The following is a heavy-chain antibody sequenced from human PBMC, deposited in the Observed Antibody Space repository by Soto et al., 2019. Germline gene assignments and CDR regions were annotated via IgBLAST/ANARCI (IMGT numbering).Heavy chain of an antibody. CDR1: GFSLSTSGMR. V-gene: IGHV2-70*04. Sequence: SGPTLVNPTQPLPLTCTFSGFSLSTSGMRVSWIRQPPGKALEWLARIDWDDDKFYSTSPKTRLTISKDTSKNQVVLTMTNMDPVDTATYYLERIQKGGLDYWGQGTLVTVSS. CDR3: ERIQKGGLDY. CDR2: IDWDDDK. J-gene: IGHJ4*02.